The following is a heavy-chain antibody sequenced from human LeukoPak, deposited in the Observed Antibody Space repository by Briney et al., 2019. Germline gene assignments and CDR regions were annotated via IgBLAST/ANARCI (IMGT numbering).Heavy chain of an antibody. J-gene: IGHJ4*02. D-gene: IGHD2-21*02. CDR1: GFIVSSNY. Sequence: PGGSLRLSCAASGFIVSSNYMSWVRQAPGKGLEWVSIIYSSGSTYFAVSVKGRFTISRDNSKNSLYLQMNSLRAEDTAVYYCARGRGDYYFDYWGQGTLVTVSS. CDR2: IYSSGST. CDR3: ARGRGDYYFDY. V-gene: IGHV3-53*01.